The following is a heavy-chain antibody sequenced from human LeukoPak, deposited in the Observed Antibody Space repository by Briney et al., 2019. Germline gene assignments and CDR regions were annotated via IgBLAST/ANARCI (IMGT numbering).Heavy chain of an antibody. V-gene: IGHV4-34*01. CDR1: GGSISSYY. J-gene: IGHJ4*02. CDR2: INHSGST. Sequence: PSETLSLTCTVSGGSISSYYWSWIRQPPGKGLEWIGEINHSGSTNYNPSLKSRVTISVDTSKNQFSLKLSSVTAADTAVYYCARANRHRGAAVVPAASGYWGQGTLVTVSS. CDR3: ARANRHRGAAVVPAASGY. D-gene: IGHD2-2*01.